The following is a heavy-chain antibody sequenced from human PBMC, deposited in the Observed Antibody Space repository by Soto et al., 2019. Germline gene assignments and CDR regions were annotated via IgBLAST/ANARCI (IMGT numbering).Heavy chain of an antibody. J-gene: IGHJ4*02. CDR1: GFSLTSGVG. CDR3: AHIDPEVVTVGGHGGFDY. D-gene: IGHD2-21*02. V-gene: IGHV2-5*02. CDR2: IYWDDDK. Sequence: QITLKESGPTLVRPPQTLTLTCTFSGFSLTSGVGVGWIRHPPGKALAWHALIYWDDDKRYSPSLKNRLTITKETSTNQVVLTMPNVGPVDTSTYFCAHIDPEVVTVGGHGGFDYWGQGPLVTVAS.